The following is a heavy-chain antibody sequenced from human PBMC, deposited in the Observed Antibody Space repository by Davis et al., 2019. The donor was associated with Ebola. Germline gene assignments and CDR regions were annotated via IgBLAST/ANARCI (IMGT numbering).Heavy chain of an antibody. V-gene: IGHV3-23*01. J-gene: IGHJ4*02. CDR3: AKGRGYYYDSSGSRGFDY. CDR2: ISGSGGST. Sequence: PGGSLRLSCAASGFTFSSYWMNWVRQAPGKGLEWVSAISGSGGSTYYADSVKGRFTISRDNSKNTLYLQMNSLRAEDTAVYYCAKGRGYYYDSSGSRGFDYWGQGTLVTVSS. D-gene: IGHD3-22*01. CDR1: GFTFSSYW.